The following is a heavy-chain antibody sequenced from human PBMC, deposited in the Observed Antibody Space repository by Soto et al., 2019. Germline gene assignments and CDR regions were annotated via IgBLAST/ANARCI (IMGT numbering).Heavy chain of an antibody. CDR2: ISWDGGST. CDR3: AKDTGRSTSCYGGYYYYGMDV. J-gene: IGHJ6*02. CDR1: GFTFDDYA. D-gene: IGHD2-2*01. V-gene: IGHV3-43D*03. Sequence: GGSLRLSCAASGFTFDDYAMHWVRQAPGKGLEWVSLISWDGGSTYYADSVKGRFSISRDNSKNSLYLQMNSLRAEDIGLYYCAKDTGRSTSCYGGYYYYGMDVWGQGTTVTVS.